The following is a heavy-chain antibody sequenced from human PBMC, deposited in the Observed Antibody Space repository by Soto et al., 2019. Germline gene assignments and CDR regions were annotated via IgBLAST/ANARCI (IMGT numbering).Heavy chain of an antibody. CDR3: AKDRSSGYWGFDY. CDR1: GFAFDDYA. D-gene: IGHD3-22*01. V-gene: IGHV3-9*01. J-gene: IGHJ4*02. Sequence: EVQLVESGGGLVQPGRSLRLSCAASGFAFDDYAMHWVRQAPGKGLEWVSGISWNSGSIGYADSVKGRFTISRDNAKNSLYLQMNSLRAEDTALYYCAKDRSSGYWGFDYWGQGTLVTVSS. CDR2: ISWNSGSI.